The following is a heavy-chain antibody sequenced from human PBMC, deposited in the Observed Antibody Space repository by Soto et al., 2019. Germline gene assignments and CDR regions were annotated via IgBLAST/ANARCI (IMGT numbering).Heavy chain of an antibody. CDR1: GFTFSSYS. Sequence: EVQLVESGGGLVKPGGSLRLSCAASGFTFSSYSMNWVRQAPGKGLEWVSSISSSSSYIYYADSVKGRFTISRDNAKNILYLQMNSLRAEVTAVYYCARSTVTRDYYYYGMDVWGQGTTVTVSS. CDR2: ISSSSSYI. J-gene: IGHJ6*02. V-gene: IGHV3-21*01. CDR3: ARSTVTRDYYYYGMDV. D-gene: IGHD4-17*01.